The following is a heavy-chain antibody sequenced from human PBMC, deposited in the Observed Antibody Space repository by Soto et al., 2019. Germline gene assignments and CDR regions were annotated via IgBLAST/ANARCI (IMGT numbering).Heavy chain of an antibody. CDR2: MNPNSGNT. Sequence: ASVKVSCKASGYTFASYDINWVRQATGQGLEWMGWMNPNSGNTGYAQKFQGRVTMTRNTSISTAYMELSSLRSEDTAVYYCARGPHYGDYYYYYMDVWGQGTTVTVSS. J-gene: IGHJ6*03. V-gene: IGHV1-8*01. D-gene: IGHD4-17*01. CDR1: GYTFASYD. CDR3: ARGPHYGDYYYYYMDV.